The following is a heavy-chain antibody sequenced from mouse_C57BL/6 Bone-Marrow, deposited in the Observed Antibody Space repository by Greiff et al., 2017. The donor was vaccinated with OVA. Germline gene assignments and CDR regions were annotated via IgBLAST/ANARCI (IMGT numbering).Heavy chain of an antibody. V-gene: IGHV1-19*01. J-gene: IGHJ3*01. Sequence: VQLQQSGPVLVKPGASVKMSCKASGYTFTDYYMNWVKQSHGKSLEWIGVINPYNGGTSYNQKFKGKATLTVAKSSSTAYLELNSLTSEDSAVYYCARGDYYGSSLFAYWGQGTLVTVSA. CDR1: GYTFTDYY. D-gene: IGHD1-1*01. CDR3: ARGDYYGSSLFAY. CDR2: INPYNGGT.